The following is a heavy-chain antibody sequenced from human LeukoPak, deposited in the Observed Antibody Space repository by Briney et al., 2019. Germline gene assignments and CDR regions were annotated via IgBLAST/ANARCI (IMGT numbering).Heavy chain of an antibody. V-gene: IGHV3-66*01. CDR2: LYSGGSA. CDR3: ARDFSGYCSGGTCYFGY. CDR1: GFTVSSNY. J-gene: IGHJ4*02. Sequence: GGSLRLSCTASGFTVSSNYMSWVRQAPGKGLEWVSTLYSGGSAYYADSVKGRFIVSRDDSKNTLFLQMNSLRDEDTAVYYCARDFSGYCSGGTCYFGYWGQGTLVTVSS. D-gene: IGHD2-15*01.